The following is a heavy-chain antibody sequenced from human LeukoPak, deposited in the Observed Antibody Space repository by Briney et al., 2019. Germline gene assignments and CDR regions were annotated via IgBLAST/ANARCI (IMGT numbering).Heavy chain of an antibody. J-gene: IGHJ4*02. V-gene: IGHV3-7*01. Sequence: GGSLRLSCATSGFTFNNCWMSWVRQAPGKGLEWVANIKQDGSEKNYVDSVKGRFTISRDNAKNSLHLQMNGLRADDTAVYYCARSLKGAFDYWGQGTLVSVSS. CDR1: GFTFNNCW. CDR2: IKQDGSEK. D-gene: IGHD1-26*01. CDR3: ARSLKGAFDY.